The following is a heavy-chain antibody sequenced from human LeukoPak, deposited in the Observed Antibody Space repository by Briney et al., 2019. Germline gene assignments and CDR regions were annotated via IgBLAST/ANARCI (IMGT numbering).Heavy chain of an antibody. V-gene: IGHV4-39*01. D-gene: IGHD3-22*01. CDR1: GGSISSTSYY. CDR3: AKAGVRYFDSSGLYAFDF. CDR2: IYYSGST. Sequence: SETLSLTCAVSGGSISSTSYYWAWIRQPPGKGLEWIGTIYYSGSTYHNPSLKSRVTMSVDTSRNQFSLKSSSVDAADTAVYYCAKAGVRYFDSSGLYAFDFWGQGTTVTVSS. J-gene: IGHJ3*01.